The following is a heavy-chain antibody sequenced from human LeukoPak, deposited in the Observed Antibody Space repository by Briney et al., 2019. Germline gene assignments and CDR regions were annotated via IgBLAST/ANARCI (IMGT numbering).Heavy chain of an antibody. J-gene: IGHJ4*02. V-gene: IGHV4-59*01. CDR3: ARGYSVHSPYYFGY. D-gene: IGHD3-10*01. CDR2: IYYSGST. Sequence: SETPSLTCTVSGGSIRNYYWNWIRQPPGKGLEWLGYIYYSGSTNYNPSLKSRVTISLDTSKNQFSLTLRSVTAADTAVYYCARGYSVHSPYYFGYWSQGTLVTVSS. CDR1: GGSIRNYY.